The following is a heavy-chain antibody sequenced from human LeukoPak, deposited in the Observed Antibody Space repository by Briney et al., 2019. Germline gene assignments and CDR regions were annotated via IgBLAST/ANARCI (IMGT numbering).Heavy chain of an antibody. V-gene: IGHV3-21*01. CDR3: ASPGGPMVRVLAFDY. CDR1: GFTFSSYT. Sequence: GGSLSLSCAASGFTFSSYTMNWVRQAPGKGLEWVSSTSSSSSDTYYADSVKGRFTISRDNAKNSLYLQMNSLRAEDTAVYYCASPGGPMVRVLAFDYWGQGTLVTVSS. J-gene: IGHJ4*02. D-gene: IGHD3-10*01. CDR2: TSSSSSDT.